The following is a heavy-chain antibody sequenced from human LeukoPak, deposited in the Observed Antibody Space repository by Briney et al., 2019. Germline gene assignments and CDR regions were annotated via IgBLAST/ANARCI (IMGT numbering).Heavy chain of an antibody. CDR3: VRGSSSF. J-gene: IGHJ4*02. CDR1: GLTTRNSW. V-gene: IGHV3-7*04. D-gene: IGHD2-2*01. Sequence: GGSLRLSCAVSGLTTRNSWMSWVRQAPGKGLEWVANIDPDGTDLYYMDSVKGRFTVSRDNDKNSLYLLMHSLRVEDTATYYCVRGSSSFWGQGTLATV. CDR2: IDPDGTDL.